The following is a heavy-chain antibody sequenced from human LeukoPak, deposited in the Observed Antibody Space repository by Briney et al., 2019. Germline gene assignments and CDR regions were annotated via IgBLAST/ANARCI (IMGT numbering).Heavy chain of an antibody. CDR1: GFTFSSYS. CDR2: ISSSSSYI. Sequence: PGGSLRLSCAASGFTFSSYSMNWVRQAPGKGLEWVSSISSSSSYIYYADSVKGRFTISRDNAKNSLYLQMNSLRAEDTAVYNCATSPPLYSSSWYVVGYWGQGTLVTVSS. J-gene: IGHJ4*02. CDR3: ATSPPLYSSSWYVVGY. D-gene: IGHD6-13*01. V-gene: IGHV3-21*01.